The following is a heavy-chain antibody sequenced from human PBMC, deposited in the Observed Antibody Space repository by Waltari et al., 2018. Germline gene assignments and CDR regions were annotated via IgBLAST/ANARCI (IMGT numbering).Heavy chain of an antibody. D-gene: IGHD1-26*01. J-gene: IGHJ6*03. CDR2: IYYSGST. CDR3: ARIVVYYYYYYYMDV. CDR1: GGSISSSSYY. Sequence: QLQLQESGPGLVKPSETLSLTCTVSGGSISSSSYYWGWIRQPPGKGLEWIGSIYYSGSTYYNPSLKSRVTISVDTSKNQFSLKLSSVTAADTAVYYCARIVVYYYYYYYMDVWGKGTTVTISS. V-gene: IGHV4-39*07.